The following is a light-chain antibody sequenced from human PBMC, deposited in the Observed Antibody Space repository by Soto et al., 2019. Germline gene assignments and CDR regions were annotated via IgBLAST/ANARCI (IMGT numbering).Light chain of an antibody. CDR3: QQSYDSPPT. Sequence: EIQMTQSPNTLSASVGDRVTISCRASQTINNYLNWYQQKPGRDPKCLIYGASSLQSGVSSRFSGGGSGTDDTLTISTLQPEDFATYYCQQSYDSPPTFGGGTKVEIK. V-gene: IGKV1-39*01. J-gene: IGKJ4*02. CDR2: GAS. CDR1: QTINNY.